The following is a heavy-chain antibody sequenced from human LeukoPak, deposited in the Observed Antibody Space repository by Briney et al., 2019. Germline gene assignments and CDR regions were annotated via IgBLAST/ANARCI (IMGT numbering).Heavy chain of an antibody. J-gene: IGHJ4*02. CDR3: AVGITILGVAASFDS. D-gene: IGHD3-3*01. CDR2: IDHRGTA. CDR1: GASYNAYY. V-gene: IGHV4-34*01. Sequence: SETMSLTCAVYGASYNAYYWSWIRQPPGKGLEWIGDIDHRGTATYNPPLKSRLSISADASKNQFSLKLNSVTDADTAVYYCAVGITILGVAASFDSWGQGNLVIVSS.